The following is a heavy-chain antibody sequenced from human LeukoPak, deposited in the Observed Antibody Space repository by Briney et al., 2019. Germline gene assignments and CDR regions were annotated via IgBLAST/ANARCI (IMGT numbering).Heavy chain of an antibody. J-gene: IGHJ5*02. D-gene: IGHD3-10*01. V-gene: IGHV4-34*01. CDR2: INHSGST. Sequence: PSETLSLTCAVYGGSFSGYYWSWIRQPPGKGLEWIGEINHSGSTNYNPSLKSRVTISVDTSKNQFSLKLSSVTAADTAVYYCATKIPSEWFGEFTLVQGWFDPWGQGTLVTVSS. CDR3: ATKIPSEWFGEFTLVQGWFDP. CDR1: GGSFSGYY.